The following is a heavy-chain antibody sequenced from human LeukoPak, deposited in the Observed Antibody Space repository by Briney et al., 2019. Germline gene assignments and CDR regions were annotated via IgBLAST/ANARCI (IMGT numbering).Heavy chain of an antibody. CDR2: ISYDGSNK. J-gene: IGHJ4*02. Sequence: GGSLRLSCAASGFTFSSYAMHWVRQAPGKGLEWVAVISYDGSNKYYADSVKGRFTISRDNSKNTLYLQMNSLRAEDTAVYYCARDRNGYSYGNLDYWGQGTLVTVSS. D-gene: IGHD5-18*01. V-gene: IGHV3-30-3*01. CDR1: GFTFSSYA. CDR3: ARDRNGYSYGNLDY.